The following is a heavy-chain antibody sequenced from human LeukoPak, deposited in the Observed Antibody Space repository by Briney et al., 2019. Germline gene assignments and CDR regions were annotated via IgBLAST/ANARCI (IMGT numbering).Heavy chain of an antibody. V-gene: IGHV3-74*01. J-gene: IGHJ4*02. Sequence: GGSLRLSCAASGYTFSNYWMHWVRQGPGKGLVWVSRINTDGSSTNYADSVRGRFTISRDNAKNTLYLQMNSLRAEDTAVYYCASYLYWWSDLGYWGQGTLVTVSS. CDR1: GYTFSNYW. CDR3: ASYLYWWSDLGY. D-gene: IGHD2-8*02. CDR2: INTDGSST.